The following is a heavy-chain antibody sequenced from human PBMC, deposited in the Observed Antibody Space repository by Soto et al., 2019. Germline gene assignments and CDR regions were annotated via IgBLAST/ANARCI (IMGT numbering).Heavy chain of an antibody. CDR1: GGAISSYY. CDR2: IYYSGST. CDR3: ARSEGRY. Sequence: QVQLQASGPGLVKPSETLSLTSPGSGGAISSYYWSWIRQPPGKGLEWIGYIYYSGSTNYNPSLKSRVTISVDTSKNQFSLKLSSVTAADTAVYYCARSEGRYWGQGTLVTVSS. J-gene: IGHJ4*02. V-gene: IGHV4-59*01.